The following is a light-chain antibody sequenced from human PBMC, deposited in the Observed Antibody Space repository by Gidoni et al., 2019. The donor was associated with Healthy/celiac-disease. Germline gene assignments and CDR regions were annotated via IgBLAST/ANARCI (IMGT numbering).Light chain of an antibody. CDR3: QQYNNWPPLT. J-gene: IGKJ4*01. CDR2: GAS. Sequence: SCRASQSVSSNLAWYQQKPGQAPRLLIYGASTRATGIPARFSGSVSGTEFTLTISSLQSEDFAVYYCQQYNNWPPLTFGGGTKVEIK. CDR1: QSVSSN. V-gene: IGKV3-15*01.